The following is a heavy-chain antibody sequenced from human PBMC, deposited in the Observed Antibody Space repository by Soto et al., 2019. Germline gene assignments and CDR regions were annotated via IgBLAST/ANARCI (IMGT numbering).Heavy chain of an antibody. D-gene: IGHD6-19*01. CDR3: MRDRSSGWFGAKNNWFDS. CDR1: GYAISRGYY. J-gene: IGHJ5*01. Sequence: QVHVQESGPGLVKPSETLSLTCAVSGYAISRGYYWGWVRQPPGKGLEWIGSMYHSGSTYENPSLKSRVAISVDTAKNQVSLSLTAVTAADTAVYYCMRDRSSGWFGAKNNWFDSWGQGIPVIVSS. CDR2: MYHSGST. V-gene: IGHV4-38-2*02.